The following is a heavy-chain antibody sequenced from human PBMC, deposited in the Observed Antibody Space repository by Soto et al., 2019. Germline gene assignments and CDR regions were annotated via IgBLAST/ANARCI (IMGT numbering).Heavy chain of an antibody. D-gene: IGHD6-19*01. Sequence: EVQLVESGGGSVQPGGSLRLSCAASGFTFSTFSMNWVRQAPGRGLEWISYISGGGRPISYADSVKGRFTISRDNAKNSLDLQTDSLTDEDTAVYYCARDLGWAFDSWGQGTLVTVSS. CDR3: ARDLGWAFDS. CDR2: ISGGGRPI. CDR1: GFTFSTFS. V-gene: IGHV3-48*02. J-gene: IGHJ4*02.